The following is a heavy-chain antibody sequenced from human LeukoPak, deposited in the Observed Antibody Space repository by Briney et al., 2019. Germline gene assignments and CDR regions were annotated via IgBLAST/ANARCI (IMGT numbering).Heavy chain of an antibody. J-gene: IGHJ4*02. V-gene: IGHV5-51*01. CDR1: GYSFTSYW. Sequence: GESLKISCKGSGYSFTSYWIGWVRQMPGKGLEWMGIIYPGDSDARYSPSFQGQVTISAEKSISTAHLQWSSLRASDTAMYYCARQGYYYGSGSPDYWGQGTLVTVSS. CDR2: IYPGDSDA. CDR3: ARQGYYYGSGSPDY. D-gene: IGHD3-10*01.